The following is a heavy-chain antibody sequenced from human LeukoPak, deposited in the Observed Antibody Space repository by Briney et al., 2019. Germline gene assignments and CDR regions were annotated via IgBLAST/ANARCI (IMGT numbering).Heavy chain of an antibody. D-gene: IGHD2-2*01. V-gene: IGHV3-23*01. Sequence: PGGSLRLSCAASGFTFSNYAMTWVRQAPGKGLEWVSGISGSGGNPYYADSVKGRFTISRDNSKNTVYLQMNSLRADDTAVYYCANGLSTSYYSDFDYWGQGTLVTVSS. J-gene: IGHJ4*02. CDR3: ANGLSTSYYSDFDY. CDR2: ISGSGGNP. CDR1: GFTFSNYA.